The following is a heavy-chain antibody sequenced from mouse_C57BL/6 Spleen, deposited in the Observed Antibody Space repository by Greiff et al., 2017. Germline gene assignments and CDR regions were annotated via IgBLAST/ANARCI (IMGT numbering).Heavy chain of an antibody. V-gene: IGHV3-6*01. CDR3: ARRDTTVVAPFDY. J-gene: IGHJ2*01. CDR1: GYSITSGYY. Sequence: ESGPGLVKPSQSLSLTCSVTGYSITSGYYWNWIRQFPGNKLEWMGYISYDGSNNYNPSLKNRISITRDTSKNQFFLKLNSVTTEDTATYYCARRDTTVVAPFDYWGQGTTLTVSS. CDR2: ISYDGSN. D-gene: IGHD1-1*01.